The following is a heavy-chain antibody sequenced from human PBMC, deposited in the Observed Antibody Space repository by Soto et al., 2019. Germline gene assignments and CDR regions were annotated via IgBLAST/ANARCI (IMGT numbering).Heavy chain of an antibody. CDR3: VRGYDPFYFDC. V-gene: IGHV2-5*01. J-gene: IGHJ4*02. CDR1: GFSLTTSAVA. D-gene: IGHD1-1*01. Sequence: QITLKESGPSLVKPTQTLTLTCTFSGFSLTTSAVAVGWIRQPPGKALEWLAINYGSADKYYSPSLKSRLTSTKGPSTNQVVLTMTNMDPVDTATYYCVRGYDPFYFDCWGQGALVTVSS. CDR2: NYGSADK.